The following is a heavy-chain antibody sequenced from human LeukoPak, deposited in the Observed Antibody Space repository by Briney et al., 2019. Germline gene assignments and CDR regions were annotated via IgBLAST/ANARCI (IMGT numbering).Heavy chain of an antibody. D-gene: IGHD2-2*01. V-gene: IGHV3-30*04. CDR2: ISYDGSNK. J-gene: IGHJ6*02. CDR1: GFTFSSYA. Sequence: GMSLRLSCAASGFTFSSYAMHWVRQAPGKGLEWVALISYDGSNKYYADSVKGRFTISRDNSKNTVYLQMNSLRAEDTAVYYCARDGGCRSTSCYEHYYYGLDVWGQGTTVTVSS. CDR3: ARDGGCRSTSCYEHYYYGLDV.